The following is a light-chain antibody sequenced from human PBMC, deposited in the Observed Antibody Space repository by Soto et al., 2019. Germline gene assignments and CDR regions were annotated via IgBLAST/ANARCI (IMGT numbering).Light chain of an antibody. V-gene: IGKV4-1*01. CDR1: QSVLYSSTNKNY. CDR3: QQYYNTPWT. CDR2: WAS. Sequence: DIVMTQSPDSLAVSLGERATINCKSIQSVLYSSTNKNYLAWYQQKPGQPPKLLIYWASTRESGVPDRFSGSGSGTDFTLTISSLQAEDVAVYYCQQYYNTPWTFGQGTKVEIK. J-gene: IGKJ1*01.